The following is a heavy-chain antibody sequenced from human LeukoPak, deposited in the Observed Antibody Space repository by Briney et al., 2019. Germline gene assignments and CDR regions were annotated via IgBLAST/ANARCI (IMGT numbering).Heavy chain of an antibody. Sequence: GGSLRLSCAASGFTFSDYYMSWIRQAPGKGLEWVSYISSSSRNIYYADSVKGRFTIFRDNSKNTLYLQMNSLRAEDTAVYYCARDRVLGCLDFWGQGTLVTVSS. CDR3: ARDRVLGCLDF. D-gene: IGHD3-16*01. J-gene: IGHJ4*02. CDR1: GFTFSDYY. V-gene: IGHV3-11*04. CDR2: ISSSSRNI.